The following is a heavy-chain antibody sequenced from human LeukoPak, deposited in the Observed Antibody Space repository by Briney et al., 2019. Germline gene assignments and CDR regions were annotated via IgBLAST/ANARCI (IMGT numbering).Heavy chain of an antibody. Sequence: SETLSLTCTVSGGSISSYYWSWIRQPPGKGLEWIGYIYYSGSTNYNPSLKSRVTISVDTSKIQFSLKLSSVTAADTAVYYCARHPDFWSGYYSNWFDPWGQRTLVTVSS. CDR2: IYYSGST. CDR3: ARHPDFWSGYYSNWFDP. CDR1: GGSISSYY. V-gene: IGHV4-59*08. D-gene: IGHD3-3*01. J-gene: IGHJ5*02.